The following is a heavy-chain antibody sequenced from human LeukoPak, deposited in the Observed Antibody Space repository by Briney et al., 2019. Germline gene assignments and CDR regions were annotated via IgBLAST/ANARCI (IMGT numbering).Heavy chain of an antibody. Sequence: SETLSLTCTVSGGSISSSTYYWGWIRQPPGKGLEWIGSIYYSGSTYYNPFLKSRVTISVDTSKNQFPLSSVTAADTAVYYCARHSRGPAAGPAFDYWGQGTLVTVSS. CDR2: IYYSGST. V-gene: IGHV4-39*01. J-gene: IGHJ4*02. D-gene: IGHD6-13*01. CDR3: ARHSRGPAAGPAFDY. CDR1: GGSISSSTYY.